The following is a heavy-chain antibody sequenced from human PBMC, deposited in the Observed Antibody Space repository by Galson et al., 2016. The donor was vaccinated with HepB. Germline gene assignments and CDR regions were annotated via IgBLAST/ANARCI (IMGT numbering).Heavy chain of an antibody. CDR1: GGSISDSYYY. CDR3: ARQWGGYCGRGNCYPIDY. D-gene: IGHD2-15*01. CDR2: IYYSGSS. J-gene: IGHJ4*02. Sequence: SETLSLTCSVSGGSISDSYYYWGWIRQPPGKGLEWLGSIYYSGSSDYNPSLNSRVTISVDTSKNQFSLKLTSVTAADTAVYYCARQWGGYCGRGNCYPIDYWGQGTLVTVPS. V-gene: IGHV4-39*01.